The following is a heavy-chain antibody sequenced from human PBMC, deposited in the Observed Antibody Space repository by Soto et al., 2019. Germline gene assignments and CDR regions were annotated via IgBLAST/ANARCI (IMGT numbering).Heavy chain of an antibody. J-gene: IGHJ4*02. V-gene: IGHV3-72*01. D-gene: IGHD2-15*01. CDR2: TRNKANSYTT. CDR3: ARVGSVAEIDY. Sequence: GGSLRLSCAASGFTFSDHYMDWVRQAPGKGLEWVGRTRNKANSYTTEYAASVKGRFTISRDDSKNSLYLQMNSLKTEDTAVIYGARVGSVAEIDYWGQVTLVTVSS. CDR1: GFTFSDHY.